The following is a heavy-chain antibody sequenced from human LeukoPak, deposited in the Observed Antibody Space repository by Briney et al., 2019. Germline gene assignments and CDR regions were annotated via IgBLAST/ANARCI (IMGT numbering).Heavy chain of an antibody. V-gene: IGHV3-33*01. J-gene: IGHJ6*04. Sequence: PGRSLRLSCAASGFTFSSYGMHWVRQAPGKGLEWVAVIWYDGSNKYYADSVKGRLTISRDNSKNTLYLQMNSLRAEDTAVYYCARSRITMVRGTPSHYYYYYGMDVWGKGTTVTVSS. CDR2: IWYDGSNK. CDR3: ARSRITMVRGTPSHYYYYYGMDV. CDR1: GFTFSSYG. D-gene: IGHD3-10*01.